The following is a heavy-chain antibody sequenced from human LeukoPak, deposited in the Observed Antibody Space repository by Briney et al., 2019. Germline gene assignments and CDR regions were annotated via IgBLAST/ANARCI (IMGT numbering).Heavy chain of an antibody. D-gene: IGHD3-10*01. CDR1: GFTFSSYW. CDR3: ARGIMVRGVIRLQYYFDY. CDR2: ISGSGGST. Sequence: PGGSLRLSCAASGFTFSSYWMSWVRQAPGKGLEWVSAISGSGGSTYYADSVKGRFTISRDNSKNTLYLQMNSLRAEDTAVYYCARGIMVRGVIRLQYYFDYWGQGTLVTVSS. J-gene: IGHJ4*02. V-gene: IGHV3-23*01.